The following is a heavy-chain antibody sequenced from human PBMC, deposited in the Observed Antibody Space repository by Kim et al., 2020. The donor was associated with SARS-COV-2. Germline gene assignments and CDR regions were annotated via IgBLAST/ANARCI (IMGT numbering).Heavy chain of an antibody. J-gene: IGHJ6*02. CDR2: INAGNGNT. CDR1: GYTFTSYA. V-gene: IGHV1-3*01. D-gene: IGHD6-13*01. CDR3: ASTPRVSSSWFRGTYYYYGMDV. Sequence: ASVKVSCKASGYTFTSYAMHWVRQAPGQRLEWMGWINAGNGNTKYSQKFQGRVTITRDTSASTAYMELSSLRSEDTAVYYCASTPRVSSSWFRGTYYYYGMDVWGQGTTVTVSS.